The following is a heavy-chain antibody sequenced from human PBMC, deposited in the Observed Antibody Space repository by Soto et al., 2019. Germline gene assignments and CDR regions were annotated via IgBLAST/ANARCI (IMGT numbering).Heavy chain of an antibody. CDR2: TYTSGTT. V-gene: IGHV4-4*07. J-gene: IGHJ6*02. Sequence: GKALEWIGRTYTSGTTNYNPSLKSRATILVDTSKNQFSLKLSSVTAADTAVYFCARDGARGDGLDVRGQGTSVT. CDR3: ARDGARGDGLDV. D-gene: IGHD1-26*01.